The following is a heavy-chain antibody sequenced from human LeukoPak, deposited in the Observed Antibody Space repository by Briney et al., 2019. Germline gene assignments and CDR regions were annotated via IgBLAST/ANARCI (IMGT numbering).Heavy chain of an antibody. J-gene: IGHJ5*02. CDR1: GGSISSGSYY. D-gene: IGHD2-15*01. V-gene: IGHV4-61*02. CDR3: ARPRGVVVVAATMWFDP. CDR2: IYTSGST. Sequence: SQTLSLTCTVSGGSISSGSYYLSWIRQPAGKGLEWIGRIYTSGSTNYNPSLKSRVTISVDTSKNQFSLKLSSVTAADTAVYYCARPRGVVVVAATMWFDPWGQGTLVTVSS.